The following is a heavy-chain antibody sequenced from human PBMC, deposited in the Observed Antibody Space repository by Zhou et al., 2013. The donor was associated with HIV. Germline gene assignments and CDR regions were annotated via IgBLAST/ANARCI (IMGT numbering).Heavy chain of an antibody. CDR1: GYTFTGYY. Sequence: QVQLVQSGAEVKKPGASVKVSCKASGYTFTGYYMHWVRQAPGQGLEWMGWINPNSGGTNYAQKFQGRVTMTRDTSISTAYMELSRLRSDDTAVYYCARVDSGDIVVVVAATPPNYYGMDVWGQGTTVTVSS. V-gene: IGHV1-2*02. J-gene: IGHJ6*02. CDR3: ARVDSGDIVVVVAATPPNYYGMDV. D-gene: IGHD2-15*01. CDR2: INPNSGGT.